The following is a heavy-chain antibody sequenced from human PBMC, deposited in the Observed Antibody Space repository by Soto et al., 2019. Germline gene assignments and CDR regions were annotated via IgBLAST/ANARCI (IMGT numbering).Heavy chain of an antibody. Sequence: EVQLVESGGGLVKPGGSLRLSCAVSGFIFSRYSMNWVRQAPGKGLEWVSSIGTSGSYIYDTDSVKGRFTISRDNTKDSLYLQMNSLRAEDTAIYYCARGSAFIGLGYWGQGTPVTVSS. J-gene: IGHJ4*02. D-gene: IGHD1-26*01. CDR1: GFIFSRYS. CDR2: IGTSGSYI. CDR3: ARGSAFIGLGY. V-gene: IGHV3-21*01.